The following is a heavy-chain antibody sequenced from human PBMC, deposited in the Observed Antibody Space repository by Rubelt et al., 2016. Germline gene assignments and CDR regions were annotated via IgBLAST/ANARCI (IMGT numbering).Heavy chain of an antibody. D-gene: IGHD6-13*01. V-gene: IGHV1-69*01. CDR1: GGTFRSYA. Sequence: QVQLVQSGAEVKKPGSSVKVSCKASGGTFRSYAISWVRQAPGQGLEWMGGIIPIFGTATYAQKFQGRVTIIADESTSTSYMELSSLRSEDTAVYYCARRQQLGPSDYWGQGTLVTVSS. J-gene: IGHJ4*02. CDR2: IIPIFGTA. CDR3: ARRQQLGPSDY.